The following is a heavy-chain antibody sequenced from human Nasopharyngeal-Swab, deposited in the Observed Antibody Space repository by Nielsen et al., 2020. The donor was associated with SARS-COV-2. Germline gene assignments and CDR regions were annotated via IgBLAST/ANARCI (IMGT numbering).Heavy chain of an antibody. CDR2: IYYSGST. Sequence: WIRQPPGKGLEWIGYIYYSGSTYYNPSLKSRVTISVDTSKNQFSLKLSSVTAAGTAVYYCARVDTARGDFDYWGQGTLVTVSS. J-gene: IGHJ4*02. D-gene: IGHD5-18*01. V-gene: IGHV4-31*02. CDR3: ARVDTARGDFDY.